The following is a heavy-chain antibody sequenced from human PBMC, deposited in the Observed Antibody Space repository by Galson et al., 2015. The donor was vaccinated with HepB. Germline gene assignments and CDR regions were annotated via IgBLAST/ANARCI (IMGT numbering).Heavy chain of an antibody. CDR3: ARLSYYYYYMDV. D-gene: IGHD3-16*02. CDR2: INHSGST. Sequence: ETLSLTCAVYGGSFSGYYWSWIRQPPGKGLEWIGEINHSGSTNYNPSLKSRVTISVDTSKNQFSLKLSSVTAADTAVYYCARLSYYYYYMDVWGKGTTVTVSS. V-gene: IGHV4-34*01. CDR1: GGSFSGYY. J-gene: IGHJ6*03.